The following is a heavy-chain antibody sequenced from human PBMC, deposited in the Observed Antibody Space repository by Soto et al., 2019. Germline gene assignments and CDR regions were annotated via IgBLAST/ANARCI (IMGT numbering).Heavy chain of an antibody. J-gene: IGHJ3*02. D-gene: IGHD5-18*01. CDR3: ASRDTAMASDAFDI. CDR1: GFTFSSYW. CDR2: IKQDGSEK. Sequence: EVQLVESGGGLVQPGGSLRLSCAASGFTFSSYWMSWVRQAPGKGLEWVANIKQDGSEKYYVDSVKGRFTISRDNAKNSLYLQMNSLRAEDTAVYYCASRDTAMASDAFDILGQGTMVTVSS. V-gene: IGHV3-7*01.